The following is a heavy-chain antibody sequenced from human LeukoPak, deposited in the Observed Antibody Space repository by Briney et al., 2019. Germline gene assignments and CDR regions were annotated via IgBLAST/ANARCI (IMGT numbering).Heavy chain of an antibody. Sequence: ASVEVSCKSSGYKLTSHGISWVRQAPGQGLEWMGWIGPYNGNTKYAQKFQGRVTMTTDTSTSTAYMELRSLRSDDTAVYYCAREELLQTFDYWGQGTLVTVSS. D-gene: IGHD3-10*01. CDR2: IGPYNGNT. V-gene: IGHV1-18*01. CDR1: GYKLTSHG. CDR3: AREELLQTFDY. J-gene: IGHJ4*02.